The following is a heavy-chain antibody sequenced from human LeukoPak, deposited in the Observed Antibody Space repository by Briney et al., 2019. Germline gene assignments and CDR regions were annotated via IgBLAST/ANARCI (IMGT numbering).Heavy chain of an antibody. J-gene: IGHJ4*02. D-gene: IGHD6-13*01. CDR1: GVSISSSNW. V-gene: IGHV4-4*02. CDR3: ARMRSIAAAGRTGNFDY. CDR2: IYHSGST. Sequence: SETLSLTCAVSGVSISSSNWWSWVRQPPGKGLEWIGEIYHSGSTNYNPSLKSRVTISVDKSKNQFSLKLSSVTAADTAVYYCARMRSIAAAGRTGNFDYWGQGTLVTVSS.